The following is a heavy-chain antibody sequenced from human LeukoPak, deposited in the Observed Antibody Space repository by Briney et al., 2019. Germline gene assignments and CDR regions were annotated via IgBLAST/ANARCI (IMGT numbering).Heavy chain of an antibody. J-gene: IGHJ3*02. D-gene: IGHD2-8*01. CDR3: ARASIVLMVYATAFDI. CDR2: ISSSSSYI. Sequence: GGSLRLSCAASGFTFSSYIMNWVRQAPGKGLEWASSISSSSSYIYYADSVKGRFTISRDNAKNSLYLQMNSLRAEDTAVYYCARASIVLMVYATAFDIWGQGTMVTVSS. CDR1: GFTFSSYI. V-gene: IGHV3-21*01.